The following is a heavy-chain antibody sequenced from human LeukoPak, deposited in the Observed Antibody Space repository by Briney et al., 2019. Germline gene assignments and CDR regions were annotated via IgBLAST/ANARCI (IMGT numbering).Heavy chain of an antibody. J-gene: IGHJ3*02. CDR3: ARDGTDAFDI. Sequence: GASVRVSCKASGYTFTSYGISWVRQAPGQGLEWMGRINPNSGGTNYAQKFQGRVTMTRDTSISTAYMELSRLRSDDTAVYYCARDGTDAFDIWGQGTMVTVSS. V-gene: IGHV1-2*06. D-gene: IGHD6-13*01. CDR2: INPNSGGT. CDR1: GYTFTSYG.